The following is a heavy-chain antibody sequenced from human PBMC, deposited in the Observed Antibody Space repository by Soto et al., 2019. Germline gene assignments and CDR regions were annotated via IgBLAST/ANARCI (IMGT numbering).Heavy chain of an antibody. D-gene: IGHD3-10*01. CDR1: GGSISRYY. CDR2: MYNTGST. Sequence: PSETLSLTCTVSGGSISRYYWSWIRQPPGKGLEWIGYMYNTGSTVYNPPFKSRVTISVDTSKNQFSLKLSSVTAADTAVYYCARRYGSAFDIWGRGTMVTVS. V-gene: IGHV4-59*01. CDR3: ARRYGSAFDI. J-gene: IGHJ3*02.